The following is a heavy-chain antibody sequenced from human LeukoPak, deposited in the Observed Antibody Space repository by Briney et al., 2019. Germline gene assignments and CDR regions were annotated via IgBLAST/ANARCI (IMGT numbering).Heavy chain of an antibody. CDR1: GGSISSYY. V-gene: IGHV4-59*01. D-gene: IGHD6-19*01. CDR3: ARVRAVAGHYYFDY. Sequence: SETLSLTCTVSGGSISSYYWSGIRQPPGKGLEWIGYIYYSGNTNYNPSLKSRVTISVDTSKNQFSLKLSSVTAADTAVYYCARVRAVAGHYYFDYWGQGTLVTVSS. CDR2: IYYSGNT. J-gene: IGHJ4*02.